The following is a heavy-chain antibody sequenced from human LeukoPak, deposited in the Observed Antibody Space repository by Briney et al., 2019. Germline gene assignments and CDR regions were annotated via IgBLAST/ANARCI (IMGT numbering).Heavy chain of an antibody. V-gene: IGHV3-30*18. CDR1: GFSFSRYG. CDR2: ISYDGSNK. J-gene: IGHJ4*02. CDR3: AKGGDYFDY. Sequence: GRSLRLSCAAPGFSFSRYGMHWVRQAPGKGLEWVAVISYDGSNKDYADSVKGRFTISRDNSKNTLFLQMNSLRAEDTSVYYCAKGGDYFDYWGQGTLVTVSS. D-gene: IGHD3-16*01.